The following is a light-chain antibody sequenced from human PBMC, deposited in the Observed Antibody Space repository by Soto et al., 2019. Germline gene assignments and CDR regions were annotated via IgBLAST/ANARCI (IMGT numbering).Light chain of an antibody. J-gene: IGLJ2*01. Sequence: QSVLTQPASVSGSPGQSITISCTGTSSDVGSYNLVSWYQQHPGKAPKLMIYEVSKRPSGVSNRFSGSKSGNTASLTISGLQAEDEADCYCCSYAGSHVVFGGGTKVTVL. CDR2: EVS. CDR1: SSDVGSYNL. CDR3: CSYAGSHVV. V-gene: IGLV2-23*02.